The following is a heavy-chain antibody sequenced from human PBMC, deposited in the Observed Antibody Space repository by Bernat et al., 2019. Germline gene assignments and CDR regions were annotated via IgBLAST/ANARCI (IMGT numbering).Heavy chain of an antibody. Sequence: EVQLVESGGGLVQPGGSLRLSCSASGFTFNTYTMHWVRQAPGKGLEWVSVISGTGGSTYYADSVKGRFTISRDNSKNTLYLQMNSLRAEDTAVYYCAKDWYSGYSDYWGQGTLVTVSS. CDR3: AKDWYSGYSDY. CDR2: ISGTGGST. V-gene: IGHV3-23*04. J-gene: IGHJ4*02. CDR1: GFTFNTYT. D-gene: IGHD1-26*01.